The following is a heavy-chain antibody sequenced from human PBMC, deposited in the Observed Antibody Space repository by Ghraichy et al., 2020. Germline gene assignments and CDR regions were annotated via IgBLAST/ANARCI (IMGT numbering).Heavy chain of an antibody. CDR2: INPSGGST. J-gene: IGHJ6*02. CDR3: ARDHVGYGMDV. D-gene: IGHD1-26*01. CDR1: GYTFTSYY. Sequence: ASVKVSCKASGYTFTSYYMHWVRQAPGQGLEWMGIINPSGGSTSYAQKFQGRVTMTRDTSTSTVYMELSSLRSEDMAVYYCARDHVGYGMDVWGQGTTVTVSS. V-gene: IGHV1-46*01.